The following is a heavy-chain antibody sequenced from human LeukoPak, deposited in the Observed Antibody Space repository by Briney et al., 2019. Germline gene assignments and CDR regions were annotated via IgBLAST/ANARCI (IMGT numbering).Heavy chain of an antibody. D-gene: IGHD2-2*01. CDR3: ARRPNIVVVPAAIPRLIKYGMDV. Sequence: PSETLSLTCAVYGGSFSGYYWSWIRQPPGKGLEWIGEINHSGSTNYNPSLKSRVTISVDTSKNQFSLKLSSATAADTAVYYCARRPNIVVVPAAIPRLIKYGMDVWGQGTTVTVSS. J-gene: IGHJ6*02. V-gene: IGHV4-34*01. CDR1: GGSFSGYY. CDR2: INHSGST.